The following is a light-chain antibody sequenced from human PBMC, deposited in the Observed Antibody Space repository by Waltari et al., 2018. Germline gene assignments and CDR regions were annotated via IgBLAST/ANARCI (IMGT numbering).Light chain of an antibody. CDR3: QQYGSSPPYT. CDR1: QSVSSSY. V-gene: IGKV3D-20*01. Sequence: EIVLTQSPATLSLSPGARATLSCGASQSVSSSYLAWYQQKPGLAPRLLLYDASSRATGIPDRFSGSGSGTDFTLTISRLEPEDFAVYYCQQYGSSPPYTFGQGTKLEIK. J-gene: IGKJ2*01. CDR2: DAS.